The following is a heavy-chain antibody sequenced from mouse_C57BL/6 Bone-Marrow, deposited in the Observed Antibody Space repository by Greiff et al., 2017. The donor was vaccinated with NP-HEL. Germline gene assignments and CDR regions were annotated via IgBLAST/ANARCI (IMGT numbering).Heavy chain of an antibody. D-gene: IGHD1-1*01. CDR1: GFSLSTFGMG. Sequence: QVTLKVSGPGILQPSQTLSLTCSFSGFSLSTFGMGVGWIRQPSGKGLEWLAHIWWDDDKYYNPALKSRLTISKDTSKNQVFLKIANVDTADTATYYCAPIYYYGSSYCWFAYWGQGTLVTVSA. V-gene: IGHV8-8*01. CDR3: APIYYYGSSYCWFAY. CDR2: IWWDDDK. J-gene: IGHJ3*01.